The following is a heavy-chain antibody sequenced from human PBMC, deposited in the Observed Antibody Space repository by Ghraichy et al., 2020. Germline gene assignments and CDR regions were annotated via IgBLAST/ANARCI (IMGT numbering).Heavy chain of an antibody. Sequence: SETLSLTCTVSGGSISSYYWSWIRQPPGKGLEWIGYIYYSGSTNYNPSLKSRVTISVDTSKNQFSLKLSSVTAADTAVYYCARHWRGSYSSGKNWFDPWGQGTLVTVSS. D-gene: IGHD1-26*01. CDR3: ARHWRGSYSSGKNWFDP. J-gene: IGHJ5*02. CDR1: GGSISSYY. CDR2: IYYSGST. V-gene: IGHV4-59*08.